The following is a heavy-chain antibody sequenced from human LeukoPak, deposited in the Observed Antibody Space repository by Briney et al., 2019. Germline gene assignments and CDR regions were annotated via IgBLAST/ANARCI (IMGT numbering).Heavy chain of an antibody. CDR2: ISYDGSNK. Sequence: GRSLRLSCAASGFTFSSYGMHWVRQAPGKGLEWVAVISYDGSNKYYADSVKGRFTISRDNSKNTPYLQMNSLRAEDTAVYYCAKPQLHSSGWYVFDYWGQGTLVTVSS. J-gene: IGHJ4*02. CDR1: GFTFSSYG. CDR3: AKPQLHSSGWYVFDY. D-gene: IGHD6-19*01. V-gene: IGHV3-30*18.